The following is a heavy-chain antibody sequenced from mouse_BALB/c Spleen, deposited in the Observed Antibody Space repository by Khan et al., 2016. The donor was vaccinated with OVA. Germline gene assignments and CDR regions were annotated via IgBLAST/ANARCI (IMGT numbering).Heavy chain of an antibody. CDR2: IWGGVST. V-gene: IGHV2-6-5*01. J-gene: IGHJ4*01. Sequence: VQLVESGPGLVAPSQNLSITCTVSGFSLSDYGVSWIRQPPGKGLEWLGVIWGGVSTYYNYVLKSRLSISKDNYKSQVFLKMSSLQSDDTAMFYCAKGVWSYYYTLDYWGQGISVTVSS. CDR1: GFSLSDYG. CDR3: AKGVWSYYYTLDY.